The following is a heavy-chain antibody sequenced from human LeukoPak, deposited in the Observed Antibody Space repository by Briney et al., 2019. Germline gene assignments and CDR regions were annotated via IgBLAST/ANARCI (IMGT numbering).Heavy chain of an antibody. J-gene: IGHJ4*02. CDR2: IYYSGST. Sequence: KSSETLSLTCTVSGGSISSGDYYWSWIRQPPGKGLEWIGYIYYSGSTNYNPSLKSRVTISVDTSKNQFSLKMSSVTAADTAVYYCARDRGAKDYYGAPRGVFDSWGQGSLVTVSS. D-gene: IGHD3-10*01. CDR3: ARDRGAKDYYGAPRGVFDS. CDR1: GGSISSGDYY. V-gene: IGHV4-30-4*01.